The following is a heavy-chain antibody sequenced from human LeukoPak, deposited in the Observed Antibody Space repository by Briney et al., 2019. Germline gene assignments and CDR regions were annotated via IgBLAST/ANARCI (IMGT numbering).Heavy chain of an antibody. V-gene: IGHV3-33*01. D-gene: IGHD2-21*02. Sequence: GGSLRLSCAASGVTFSSYGMHWVRQAPGKGLEWVAVIWYDGSNKYYADSVKGRFTISRDNSKNTLYLQMNSLRAEDTAVYYCARDILSAYCGSDCYPLNGMDVWGQGTTVTVSS. CDR3: ARDILSAYCGSDCYPLNGMDV. CDR1: GVTFSSYG. J-gene: IGHJ6*02. CDR2: IWYDGSNK.